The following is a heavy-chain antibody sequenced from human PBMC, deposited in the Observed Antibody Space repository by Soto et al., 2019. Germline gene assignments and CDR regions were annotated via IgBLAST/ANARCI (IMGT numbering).Heavy chain of an antibody. CDR3: ASAFYDSSGYYRDY. D-gene: IGHD3-22*01. Sequence: SEILSLTCTVSGGSISSYYWSWIRQPPGKGLEWIGYIYYSGSTNYNPSLKSRVTISVDTSKNQFSLKLSSVTAADTAVYYCASAFYDSSGYYRDYWGQGTLVTVS. V-gene: IGHV4-59*08. CDR1: GGSISSYY. J-gene: IGHJ4*02. CDR2: IYYSGST.